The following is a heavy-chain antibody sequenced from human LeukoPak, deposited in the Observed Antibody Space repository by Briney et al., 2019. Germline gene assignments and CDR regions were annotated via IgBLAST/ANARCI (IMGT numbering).Heavy chain of an antibody. CDR3: ARDLAMAGRDLDY. CDR2: ISNSGTII. J-gene: IGHJ4*02. V-gene: IGHV3-11*01. D-gene: IGHD6-19*01. Sequence: PGGPLRLPCAASGFAFRNYYMDWIRQAPGKGLEWVAYISNSGTIIYYAESVKGRFTISRDNAKNSLYLQMNSLRAEDTALYYCARDLAMAGRDLDYWGQGTLVTVSS. CDR1: GFAFRNYY.